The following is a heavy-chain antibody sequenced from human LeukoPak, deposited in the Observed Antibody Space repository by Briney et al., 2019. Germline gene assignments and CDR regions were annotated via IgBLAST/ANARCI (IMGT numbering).Heavy chain of an antibody. J-gene: IGHJ3*02. D-gene: IGHD3-22*01. V-gene: IGHV3-23*01. CDR1: GFIFSSYA. CDR2: ISGSGGST. CDR3: ARHMIVVVITVYWDAFDI. Sequence: GWSLRLSCAASGFIFSSYAMSWVRQAPGKGLEWVSAISGSGGSTYYADSVKGRFTISRDNSKNTLYLQMNSLRAEDTAAYYCARHMIVVVITVYWDAFDIWGQGTMVTVSS.